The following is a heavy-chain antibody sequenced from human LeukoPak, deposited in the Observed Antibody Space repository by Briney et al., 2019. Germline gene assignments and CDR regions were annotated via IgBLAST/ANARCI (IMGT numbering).Heavy chain of an antibody. V-gene: IGHV4-39*07. D-gene: IGHD2-2*03. Sequence: SETLSLTSTVSGGSISSSSYYWGWIRQPPGKGLEWIGSIYYSWSTYYNPSLKSRVTISVDTSKNQLSLKLSSVTAADTAVYYCARDVNRWIARVDPWGQGTLVTVSS. CDR2: IYYSWST. J-gene: IGHJ5*02. CDR3: ARDVNRWIARVDP. CDR1: GGSISSSSYY.